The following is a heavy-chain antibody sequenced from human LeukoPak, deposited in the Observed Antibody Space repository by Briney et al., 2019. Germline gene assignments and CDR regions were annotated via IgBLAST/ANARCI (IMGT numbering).Heavy chain of an antibody. V-gene: IGHV1-69*05. Sequence: SVKVSCKASGGTFICYAISGVRQSPGQGLEGMGGIIPIFGTANYAQKFQGRVTVTTDEYTSTAYLELSRLTSEDTAVYNWASAIWPYGSSGYPPYYFDYWGQGTVVTVSS. J-gene: IGHJ4*02. CDR1: GGTFICYA. CDR2: IIPIFGTA. CDR3: ASAIWPYGSSGYPPYYFDY. D-gene: IGHD3-22*01.